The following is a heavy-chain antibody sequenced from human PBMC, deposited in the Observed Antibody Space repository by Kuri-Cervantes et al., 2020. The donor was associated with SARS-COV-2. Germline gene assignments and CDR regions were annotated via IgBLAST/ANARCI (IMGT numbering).Heavy chain of an antibody. J-gene: IGHJ6*02. CDR2: IDGDVTSI. V-gene: IGHV3-74*01. Sequence: LSLPCAASGFTFSAYWMHWVRHAPGKGLVWVSQIDGDVTSIGYADSLKGRFTISRDNAKGTLYLQMNSLRAEDTAMYYCARGDGMDVWGQGTTVTVSS. CDR1: GFTFSAYW. CDR3: ARGDGMDV.